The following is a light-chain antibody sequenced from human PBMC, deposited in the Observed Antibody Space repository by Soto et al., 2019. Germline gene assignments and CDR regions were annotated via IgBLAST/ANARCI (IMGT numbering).Light chain of an antibody. Sequence: QSVLTQPPSVSAAPGQKVTISCSGSSSNIGNNYVSWYQQLPGTAPKLLIYENNKRPSGIPDRFSGSKSGTSATLGITGLLSGDEADYYCGTWDSSLSAYVFGTGTQLTVL. CDR3: GTWDSSLSAYV. CDR1: SSNIGNNY. J-gene: IGLJ1*01. CDR2: ENN. V-gene: IGLV1-51*02.